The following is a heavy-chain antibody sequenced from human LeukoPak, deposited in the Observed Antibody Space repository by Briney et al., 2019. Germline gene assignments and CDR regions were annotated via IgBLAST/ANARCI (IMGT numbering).Heavy chain of an antibody. CDR3: AREAEAKAGPHIFDI. CDR2: FYHSVST. V-gene: IGHV4-38-2*02. D-gene: IGHD6-19*01. Sequence: PSETLSLTCSVSGYSISSGSYWGWIRQPPGKGLEWIGSFYHSVSTYYNPSLRSRVTISVDTSKNQFSLKLNSVTAADTAVYYCAREAEAKAGPHIFDIWGQGTMVTVSS. J-gene: IGHJ3*02. CDR1: GYSISSGSY.